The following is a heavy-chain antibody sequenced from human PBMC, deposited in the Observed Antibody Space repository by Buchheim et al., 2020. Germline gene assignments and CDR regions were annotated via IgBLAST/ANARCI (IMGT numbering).Heavy chain of an antibody. CDR2: ISYDVRKY. CDR3: AKHYDTIRYYYGIVV. Sequence: QGQLVESGGGVVQPGRSLRLSCAASGFTFSSYGMHWVRQAPGKGLEWGAVISYDVRKYYYADSVKGGVTISRDNSKIMLYLHMNSLTAEDTSVYYCAKHYDTIRYYYGIVVSRQGTT. CDR1: GFTFSSYG. V-gene: IGHV3-30*18. J-gene: IGHJ6*02. D-gene: IGHD2-2*02.